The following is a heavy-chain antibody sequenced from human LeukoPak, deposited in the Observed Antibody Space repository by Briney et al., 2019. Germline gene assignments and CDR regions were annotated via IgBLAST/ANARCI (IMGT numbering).Heavy chain of an antibody. CDR3: ARARGEYCSSTSCYNYFDY. J-gene: IGHJ4*02. V-gene: IGHV4-30-4*08. D-gene: IGHD2-2*02. Sequence: SQTLSLTCTVTGGSINSDDYYWSWIRQPPGKGLEWIGYIYYSGSTYYNPSLKSRVTISVDTSKNQFSLKLSSVTAADTAVYYCARARGEYCSSTSCYNYFDYWGQGTLVTVSS. CDR1: GGSINSDDYY. CDR2: IYYSGST.